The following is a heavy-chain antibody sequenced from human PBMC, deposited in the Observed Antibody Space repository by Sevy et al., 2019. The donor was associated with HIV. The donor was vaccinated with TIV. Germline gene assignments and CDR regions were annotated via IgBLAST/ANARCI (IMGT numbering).Heavy chain of an antibody. CDR1: GDSISGYY. CDR3: ARTFQEYYYGVDV. J-gene: IGHJ6*02. V-gene: IGHV4-59*01. CDR2: IYYSGRT. D-gene: IGHD3-3*02. Sequence: SETLSLTCTVSGDSISGYYWSWIRQPPGKGLEWIGYIYYSGRTDYSPSLKSRVTISEDTSKNQFSLKLSSVTAADTAMSYCARTFQEYYYGVDVWGQGTTVTVSS.